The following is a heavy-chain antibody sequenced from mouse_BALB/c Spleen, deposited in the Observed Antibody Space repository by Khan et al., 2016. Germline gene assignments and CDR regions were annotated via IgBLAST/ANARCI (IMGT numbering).Heavy chain of an antibody. V-gene: IGHV14-4*02. CDR3: NACAYDAMDY. Sequence: VQLKQSGAELVRSGASVKLSCTASGFNIKDYYMHWVKQRPEQGLEWIGWIDPENGDTEYAPKFKGKATMTADTSSNTASLQLSSLTSEDTAVAYCNACAYDAMDYWGQGTSVTVSS. CDR1: GFNIKDYY. CDR2: IDPENGDT. J-gene: IGHJ4*01.